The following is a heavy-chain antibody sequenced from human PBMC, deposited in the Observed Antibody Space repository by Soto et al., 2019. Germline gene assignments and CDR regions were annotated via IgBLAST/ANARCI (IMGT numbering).Heavy chain of an antibody. CDR3: ARGSRVKIPAASGRDYYYHGLDV. CDR1: GGSFSGNY. J-gene: IGHJ6*02. CDR2: INHRGST. D-gene: IGHD6-25*01. V-gene: IGHV4-34*01. Sequence: QVQLQQWGAGLLKPSETLSLTCAVYGGSFSGNYWSWIRQPPGKELEWIGEINHRGSTNYNPSLKRRVTISVDTSKNQFSLKLNSVTAADTAVYYCARGSRVKIPAASGRDYYYHGLDVWGQGTAVTVSS.